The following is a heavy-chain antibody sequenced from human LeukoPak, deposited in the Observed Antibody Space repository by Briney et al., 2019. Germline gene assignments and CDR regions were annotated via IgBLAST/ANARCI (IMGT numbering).Heavy chain of an antibody. J-gene: IGHJ2*01. CDR2: IRYDGSNK. D-gene: IGHD2-21*02. CDR1: GFTFSSYG. Sequence: GGSLRLSCAASGFTFSSYGMHWVRQAPGKGLEWVAFIRYDGSNKFFADSVKGRFTISRDNSKNTLYLQMNSLRPEDTALYHCAKGGLTSSDTYWYFDLWGRGALVTVSS. V-gene: IGHV3-30*02. CDR3: AKGGLTSSDTYWYFDL.